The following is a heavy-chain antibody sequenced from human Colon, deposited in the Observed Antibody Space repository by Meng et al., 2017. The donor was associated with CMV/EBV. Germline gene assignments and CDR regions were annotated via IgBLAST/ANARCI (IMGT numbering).Heavy chain of an antibody. CDR1: GGSISSYY. CDR3: GRDNGLRRFDS. V-gene: IGHV4-59*01. Sequence: SETLSLTCTVSGGSISSYYWSWIRQSPGTGQEWIGHIYHTGITNYNPSLKSRASISIDTSKNQYSLKLSSVTAADTAVYYCGRDNGLRRFDSWGQGTPVTVSS. D-gene: IGHD2-8*01. J-gene: IGHJ4*02. CDR2: IYHTGIT.